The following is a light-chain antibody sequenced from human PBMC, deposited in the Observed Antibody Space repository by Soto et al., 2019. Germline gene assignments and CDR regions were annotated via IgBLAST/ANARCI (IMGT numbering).Light chain of an antibody. CDR1: NIGSKS. CDR3: QVWDSSSDHRRV. J-gene: IGLJ3*02. Sequence: SYVLTQPPSVSVAPGQTARITCGGNNIGSKSVHWYQQKPGQAPVLVVYDDNDRPSGIPERLSGSTSGNTATLTISRVEAGDEADYYCQVWDSSSDHRRVFGGGTQLTVL. V-gene: IGLV3-21*02. CDR2: DDN.